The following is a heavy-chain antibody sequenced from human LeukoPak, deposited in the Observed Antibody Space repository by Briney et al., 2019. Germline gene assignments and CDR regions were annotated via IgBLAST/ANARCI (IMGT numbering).Heavy chain of an antibody. CDR3: AKEMSYYDSSGYLAY. D-gene: IGHD3-22*01. V-gene: IGHV3-30*18. Sequence: GGSLRLSCAASGFTFSSCGMHWVRQAPGKGLEWVAVISYDGSNKYYADSVKGRFTISRDNSKNTLYLQMNSLRAEDTAVYYCAKEMSYYDSSGYLAYWGQGTLVTVSS. J-gene: IGHJ4*02. CDR2: ISYDGSNK. CDR1: GFTFSSCG.